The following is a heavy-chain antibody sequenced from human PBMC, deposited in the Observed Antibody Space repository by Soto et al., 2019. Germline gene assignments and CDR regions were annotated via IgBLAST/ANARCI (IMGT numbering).Heavy chain of an antibody. CDR2: IYHGGTT. CDR3: AKAHVMVVDGSTFDY. J-gene: IGHJ4*01. CDR1: GYSISSGSY. Sequence: SETLSLTCTVSGYSISSGSYWGWIRQPPGKGPEWIASIYHGGTTFYNPSLKSRVTVSVDKSNNQFSLKLRSVTAADTAVYYCAKAHVMVVDGSTFDYWGHGTVVTVSS. V-gene: IGHV4-38-2*02. D-gene: IGHD6-19*01.